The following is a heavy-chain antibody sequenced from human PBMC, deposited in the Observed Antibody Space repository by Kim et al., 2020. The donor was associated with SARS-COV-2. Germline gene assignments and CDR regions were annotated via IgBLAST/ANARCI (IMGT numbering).Heavy chain of an antibody. CDR1: GFTFSSYS. J-gene: IGHJ5*02. CDR3: ARDLRRRYFDSDGNWFDP. D-gene: IGHD3-9*01. Sequence: GGSLRLSCAASGFTFSSYSMNWVRQAPGKGLEWVSSISSSSSYIYYADSVKARFTISRDNAKNSLYLQMNSLRAEDTAVYYCARDLRRRYFDSDGNWFDPWGQGTLVTVSS. V-gene: IGHV3-21*01. CDR2: ISSSSSYI.